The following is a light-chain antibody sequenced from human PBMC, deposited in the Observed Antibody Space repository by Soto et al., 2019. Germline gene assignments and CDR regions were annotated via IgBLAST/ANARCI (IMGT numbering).Light chain of an antibody. V-gene: IGKV3-20*01. CDR1: QSVSSSY. Sequence: DIVLTQSPGTLSLSPGERATLSCRASQSVSSSYLAWYQQKAGQAPRLPIYGASNRATGIPDRFSGGGSGKDFTMTISRLETEDFEVYYCQRYGSSPWTFGQGTKVEIK. J-gene: IGKJ1*01. CDR2: GAS. CDR3: QRYGSSPWT.